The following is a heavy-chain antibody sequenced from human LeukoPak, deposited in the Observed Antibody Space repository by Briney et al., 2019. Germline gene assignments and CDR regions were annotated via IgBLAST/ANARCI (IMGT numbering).Heavy chain of an antibody. CDR3: TRYYYGSGSYGELNY. V-gene: IGHV3-15*01. D-gene: IGHD3-10*01. Sequence: GESLRLSCAASGFTFSDAWMSWVRQAPGKGLEWVGRIKSKTDGGTTDYAAPVKGRFTISRDDSENTLYLQMNSLKTEDTAVYYCTRYYYGSGSYGELNYWGQGTLVTVSS. CDR2: IKSKTDGGTT. J-gene: IGHJ4*02. CDR1: GFTFSDAW.